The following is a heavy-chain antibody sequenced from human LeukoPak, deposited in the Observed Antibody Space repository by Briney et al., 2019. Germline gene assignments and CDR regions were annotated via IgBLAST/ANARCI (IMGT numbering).Heavy chain of an antibody. J-gene: IGHJ5*02. V-gene: IGHV4-61*05. D-gene: IGHD6-13*01. Sequence: NPSETLSLTCTVSGGSITSSTYYWGWIRQPPGKGLEWFGYIYYSGSTNYNPSLKSPVTISVDTSKHQFSLKLSSVTAADTALYYCARAKITAADIDRPFDPWGQGTLVTVSS. CDR2: IYYSGST. CDR3: ARAKITAADIDRPFDP. CDR1: GGSITSSTYY.